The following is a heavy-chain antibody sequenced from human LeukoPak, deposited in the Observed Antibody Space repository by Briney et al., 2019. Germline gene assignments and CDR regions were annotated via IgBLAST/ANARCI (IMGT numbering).Heavy chain of an antibody. CDR2: ISGSGDNM. Sequence: GGSLRLSCLASKFTFNNYAMTWVRQAPGKGPEWVSSISGSGDNMDYADSVKGRFTISRDNSEDTLYLQMNSLRAEDTAVYYCARDTSARVYFDWLLPIPGVPQRATGFDYWGQGTLVTVSS. D-gene: IGHD3-9*01. CDR1: KFTFNNYA. CDR3: ARDTSARVYFDWLLPIPGVPQRATGFDY. V-gene: IGHV3-23*01. J-gene: IGHJ4*02.